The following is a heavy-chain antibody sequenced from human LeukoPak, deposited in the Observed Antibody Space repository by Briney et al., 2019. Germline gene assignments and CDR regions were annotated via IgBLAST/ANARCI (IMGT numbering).Heavy chain of an antibody. CDR2: ISWDGGST. CDR3: AKDRGYRIAVAPNY. D-gene: IGHD6-19*01. V-gene: IGHV3-43D*04. J-gene: IGHJ4*02. Sequence: GGSLRLSCAASGFTFDDYAMHWVRQAPGKGLEWVSLISWDGGSTYYADSVKGRFTISRDNSKNSLYLQMNSLRAEDTALYYCAKDRGYRIAVAPNYWGQGTLVTVS. CDR1: GFTFDDYA.